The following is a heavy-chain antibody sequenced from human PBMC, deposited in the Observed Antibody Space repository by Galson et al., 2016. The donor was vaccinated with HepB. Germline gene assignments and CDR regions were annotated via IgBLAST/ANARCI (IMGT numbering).Heavy chain of an antibody. Sequence: QSGAEVKKPGESLKISCKGSGYSFTSFWIGWVRQMPGKGLEWMGIIYPGDSDTRYSPSFQGQVTISADKSISTAYLQWSSLKASDTAMYYCARAPGYFDWVYPPYGMDVWGQGTTLTVSS. V-gene: IGHV5-51*01. J-gene: IGHJ6*02. D-gene: IGHD3-9*01. CDR1: GYSFTSFW. CDR2: IYPGDSDT. CDR3: ARAPGYFDWVYPPYGMDV.